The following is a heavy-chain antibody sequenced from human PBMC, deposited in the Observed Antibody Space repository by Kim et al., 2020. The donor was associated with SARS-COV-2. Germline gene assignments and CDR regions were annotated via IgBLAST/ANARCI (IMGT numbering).Heavy chain of an antibody. J-gene: IGHJ5*02. V-gene: IGHV1-18*04. CDR3: TRVNWGLRGGSYYFDP. CDR2: ISADNAKR. Sequence: ASVKVSCKASGYIFSNYDIAWVRQARGQGLEWLGSISADNAKRNYDQKVQGRVTMTTDISTRTVHMELTSLRSDDTALYYCTRVNWGLRGGSYYFDPWGQGTLVTVSS. D-gene: IGHD7-27*01. CDR1: GYIFSNYD.